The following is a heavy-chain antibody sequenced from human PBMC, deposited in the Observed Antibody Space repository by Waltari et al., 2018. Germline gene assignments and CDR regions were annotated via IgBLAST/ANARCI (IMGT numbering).Heavy chain of an antibody. Sequence: QVQLVQSGAEVKKHGASVKGSCKASGYTFTSYDMNWVRQATGQGLEWMGWMNPNSGNTGYAQKFQCRVTITRNTSISTAYMELSSLRSEDTAVYYCARGVSSAAGTFDYWGQGTLVTVSS. CDR1: GYTFTSYD. V-gene: IGHV1-8*03. J-gene: IGHJ4*02. CDR3: ARGVSSAAGTFDY. CDR2: MNPNSGNT. D-gene: IGHD6-13*01.